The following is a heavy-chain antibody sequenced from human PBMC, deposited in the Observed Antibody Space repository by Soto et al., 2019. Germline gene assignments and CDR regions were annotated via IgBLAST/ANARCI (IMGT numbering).Heavy chain of an antibody. CDR1: GAPISSSNW. J-gene: IGHJ5*02. D-gene: IGHD2-2*01. CDR3: ARGRQYCRATSCYLDP. V-gene: IGHV4-4*02. CDR2: VHHRGTT. Sequence: ETLSLTCAVSGAPISSSNWWHWVRQPPGKGLEWIGEVHHRGTTNYNPSLKSRVAISVDKSKNQFSLTLNSVTAADTAVYYCARGRQYCRATSCYLDPWGQGTLVTVSS.